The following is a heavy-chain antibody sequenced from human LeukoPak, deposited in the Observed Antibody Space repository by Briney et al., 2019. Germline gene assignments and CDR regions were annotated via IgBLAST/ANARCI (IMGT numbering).Heavy chain of an antibody. Sequence: PGGSLRLSCAASGFTFSSYVMSWVRQAPGKGLEWVTAINGGGSRTYYADSVKGRFTTFRDNSKNTLYLQMNSLRAEDTAVYYCVKGSTDARPYYFDYWGQGTLVTVSS. CDR3: VKGSTDARPYYFDY. CDR2: INGGGSRT. V-gene: IGHV3-23*01. CDR1: GFTFSSYV. D-gene: IGHD5/OR15-5a*01. J-gene: IGHJ4*02.